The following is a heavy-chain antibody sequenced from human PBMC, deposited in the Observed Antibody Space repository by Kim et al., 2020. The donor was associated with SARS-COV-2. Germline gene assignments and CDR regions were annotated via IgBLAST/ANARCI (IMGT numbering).Heavy chain of an antibody. J-gene: IGHJ6*02. CDR2: IYSGGST. CDR1: GFTVSSNY. Sequence: GGSLRLSCAASGFTVSSNYMSWVRQAPGKGLEWVSVIYSGGSTYYADSVKGRFTISRDNSKNTLYLQMNSLRAEDTAVYYCARDRSLSPTYSSGWYPYYYYYYGMDVWGQGTTVTVSS. D-gene: IGHD6-19*01. V-gene: IGHV3-53*01. CDR3: ARDRSLSPTYSSGWYPYYYYYYGMDV.